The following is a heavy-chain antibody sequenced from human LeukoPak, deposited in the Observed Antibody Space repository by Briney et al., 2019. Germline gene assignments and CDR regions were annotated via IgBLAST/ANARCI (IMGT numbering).Heavy chain of an antibody. CDR3: AKLENDERVGATNFLFDY. Sequence: GGSLRLSCAASGFNVSSNYVRWVRQAPGKGLEWVSVIYIDGTTYYADSVKGRFTISRDNSKNTVYFQMNSLRAEDTAVYYCAKLENDERVGATNFLFDYWGQGTLVTVSS. D-gene: IGHD1-26*01. CDR1: GFNVSSNY. J-gene: IGHJ4*02. V-gene: IGHV3-53*01. CDR2: IYIDGTT.